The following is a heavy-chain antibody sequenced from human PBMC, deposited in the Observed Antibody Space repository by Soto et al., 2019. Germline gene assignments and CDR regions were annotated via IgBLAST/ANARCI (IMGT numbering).Heavy chain of an antibody. J-gene: IGHJ4*02. CDR1: GGSISSSSYY. Sequence: QLQLQESGPGLVKPSETLSLTCTVSGGSISSSSYYWGWIRQPPGKGLEWIGGIYYSGSTYYNPSLKSRVTISVDTSKNQFSLKLSSVTAADTAVYYCARHTPYCSSTSCYQGPFDYWGQGTLVTVSS. V-gene: IGHV4-39*01. D-gene: IGHD2-2*01. CDR2: IYYSGST. CDR3: ARHTPYCSSTSCYQGPFDY.